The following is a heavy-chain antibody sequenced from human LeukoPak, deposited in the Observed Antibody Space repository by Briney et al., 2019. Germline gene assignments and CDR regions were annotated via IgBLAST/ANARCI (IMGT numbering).Heavy chain of an antibody. CDR1: GFSFSTFV. Sequence: PGGSLSLSWAASGFSFSTFVIHWVRQAPGKGMAWVAVIRPDGSHISYVDPVKGRFTISRDNSNNMLYLQMSSLRAEDTALYYCLREVDRKYAFDYWGRGTLVTVSS. CDR3: LREVDRKYAFDY. CDR2: IRPDGSHI. V-gene: IGHV3-33*01. D-gene: IGHD1-14*01. J-gene: IGHJ4*02.